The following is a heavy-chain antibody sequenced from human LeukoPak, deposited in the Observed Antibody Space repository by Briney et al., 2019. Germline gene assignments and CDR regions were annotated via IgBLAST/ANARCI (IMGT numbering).Heavy chain of an antibody. CDR1: GFTFSSYA. Sequence: GRSLRLSCAASGFTFSSYAMHWVRQAPGKGLEWVAVISYDGSNKYYADSVKGRFTISRDNAKNSLYLQMNSLRVEDTALYYCAGGAYNWNGFDPWGQGTMVTVSS. CDR3: AGGAYNWNGFDP. J-gene: IGHJ5*02. CDR2: ISYDGSNK. V-gene: IGHV3-30-3*01. D-gene: IGHD1-20*01.